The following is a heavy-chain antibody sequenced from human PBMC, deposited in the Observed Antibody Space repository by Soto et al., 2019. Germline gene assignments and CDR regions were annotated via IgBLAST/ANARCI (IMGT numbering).Heavy chain of an antibody. CDR3: ARDQGLCSGGSCWGYSDY. CDR2: INAANGNT. J-gene: IGHJ4*02. Sequence: ASVKVSCKASGYTFTNNAIHWVRQAPGQRLEWMGWINAANGNTKYSQKFQGRVTITRDTSASTAYMELSSLRSEDTAVYYCARDQGLCSGGSCWGYSDYWGQGTLVTVSS. V-gene: IGHV1-3*01. CDR1: GYTFTNNA. D-gene: IGHD2-15*01.